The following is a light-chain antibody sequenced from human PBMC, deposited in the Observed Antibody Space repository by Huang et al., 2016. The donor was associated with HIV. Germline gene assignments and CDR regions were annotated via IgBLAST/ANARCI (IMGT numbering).Light chain of an antibody. CDR1: QSVSNN. V-gene: IGKV3-15*01. Sequence: EIVMTQSPATLSVSPGESVTLSCRASQSVSNNIAWYRQKPGQAPRLLSYCASTRATGIPARFSGSGSGTEFTLTISSLQSEDFAVYYCQQYNNWPPYTFGQGTKLEIK. CDR3: QQYNNWPPYT. CDR2: CAS. J-gene: IGKJ2*01.